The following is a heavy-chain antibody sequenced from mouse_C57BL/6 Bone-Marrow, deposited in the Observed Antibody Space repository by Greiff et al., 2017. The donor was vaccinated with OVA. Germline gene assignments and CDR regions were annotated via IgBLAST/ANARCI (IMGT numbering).Heavy chain of an antibody. CDR1: GYTFTDYY. J-gene: IGHJ2*01. CDR2: INPYNGGT. D-gene: IGHD2-3*01. V-gene: IGHV1-19*01. Sequence: VQLKESGPVLVKPGASVKMSCKASGYTFTDYYMNWVKQSHGKSLEWIGVINPYNGGTSYNQKFKGKATLTVDKSSSTAYMELNSLTSEDSAVYYCARWGDGDYWGQGTTLTVSS. CDR3: ARWGDGDY.